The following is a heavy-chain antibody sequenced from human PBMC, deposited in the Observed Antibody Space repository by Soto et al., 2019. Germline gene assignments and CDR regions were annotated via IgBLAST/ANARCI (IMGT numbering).Heavy chain of an antibody. CDR3: ARGASIAARPNYYSGMDV. CDR1: GGSFSGYY. CDR2: INHSGST. Sequence: SETLSLTCAVYGGSFSGYYWSWIRQPPGKGLEWIGEINHSGSTNYNPSLKSRVTISVDTSKNQFSLKLSSVTAADTAVYYCARGASIAARPNYYSGMDVWGQGTTVTVSS. V-gene: IGHV4-34*01. J-gene: IGHJ6*02. D-gene: IGHD6-6*01.